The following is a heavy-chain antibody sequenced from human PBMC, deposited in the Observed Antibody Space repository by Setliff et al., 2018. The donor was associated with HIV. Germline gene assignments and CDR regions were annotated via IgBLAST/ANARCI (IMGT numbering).Heavy chain of an antibody. V-gene: IGHV4-34*01. Sequence: ASETLSLTCAVYGESFSDYYWSWIRQAPGKGLEWIGEVNHSGHTKYHPSLKSRLTVSVNPSKKQFSMKLTSVTAADTAVYYCARRETQLWDDPFDVWGQGTLVTVSS. CDR1: GESFSDYY. CDR2: VNHSGHT. CDR3: ARRETQLWDDPFDV. J-gene: IGHJ4*02. D-gene: IGHD1-26*01.